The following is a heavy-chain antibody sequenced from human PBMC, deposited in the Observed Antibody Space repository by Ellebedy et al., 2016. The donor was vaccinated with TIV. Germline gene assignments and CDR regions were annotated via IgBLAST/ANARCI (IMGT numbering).Heavy chain of an antibody. Sequence: PGGSLRLSCAASGFTFRSYWMSWVRQAPGKGLEWVANIYQDRSEKYYVDSVKGRFTISRDNAKNSLYLQMNSLRVEDTAVYYCARRGSYGDYAVQINNWFDRWGQGTLVTVYS. V-gene: IGHV3-7*01. J-gene: IGHJ5*02. D-gene: IGHD3-16*01. CDR2: IYQDRSEK. CDR1: GFTFRSYW. CDR3: ARRGSYGDYAVQINNWFDR.